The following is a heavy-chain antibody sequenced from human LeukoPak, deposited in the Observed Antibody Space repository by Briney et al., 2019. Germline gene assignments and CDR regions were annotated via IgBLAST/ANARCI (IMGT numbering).Heavy chain of an antibody. CDR2: IYSGGST. D-gene: IGHD3-16*01. CDR1: GFTVSSNY. Sequence: GGSLRLSCAASGFTVSSNYVSWVRQAPGKGLEWVSVIYSGGSTYYADSVKGRFTISRHNSKNTLYLQMNSLRAEDTAVYYCARXGRLRPARYYGMDVWGQGTTVTVSS. V-gene: IGHV3-53*04. J-gene: IGHJ6*02. CDR3: ARXGRLRPARYYGMDV.